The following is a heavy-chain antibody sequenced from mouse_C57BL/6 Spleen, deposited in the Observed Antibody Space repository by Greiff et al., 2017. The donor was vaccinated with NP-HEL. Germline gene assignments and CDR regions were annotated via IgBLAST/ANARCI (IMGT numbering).Heavy chain of an antibody. J-gene: IGHJ2*01. Sequence: QSCKASGYTFTSYWMHWVKQRPGRGLEWIGRIDPNSGGTKYNEKFKSKATLTVDKPSSTAYMQLSSLTSEDSAVYYCAREVRRSSGYVDYWGQGTTLTVSS. CDR2: IDPNSGGT. D-gene: IGHD3-2*02. CDR1: GYTFTSYW. CDR3: AREVRRSSGYVDY. V-gene: IGHV1-72*01.